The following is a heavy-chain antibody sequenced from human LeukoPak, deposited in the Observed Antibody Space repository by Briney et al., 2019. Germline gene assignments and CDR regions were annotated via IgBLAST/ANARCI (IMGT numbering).Heavy chain of an antibody. D-gene: IGHD6-19*01. Sequence: SVKVSCKASGGTFSSYAISWVRQAPGQGLEWMGGIIPIFGTANYAQKFQGRVTITTDESTSTAYMELSSLRSEDTAVYYCAKGRSKQWLSAFDIWGQGTMVTVSS. CDR3: AKGRSKQWLSAFDI. J-gene: IGHJ3*02. V-gene: IGHV1-69*05. CDR2: IIPIFGTA. CDR1: GGTFSSYA.